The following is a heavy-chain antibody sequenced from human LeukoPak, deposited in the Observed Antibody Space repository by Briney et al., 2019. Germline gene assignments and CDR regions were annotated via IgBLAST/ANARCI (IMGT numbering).Heavy chain of an antibody. Sequence: SETLSLTCTVAGGSIRSSLHYWGWMRQPPGKGLEWIGTVFHTGSTHYNPSLKNRVTISIDTSKNQFSLKLSSVTAADTAVYYCARSVSSGRYYYYYYMDVWGKGTTVTVSS. CDR3: ARSVSSGRYYYYYYMDV. J-gene: IGHJ6*03. D-gene: IGHD6-19*01. V-gene: IGHV4-39*07. CDR1: GGSIRSSLHY. CDR2: VFHTGST.